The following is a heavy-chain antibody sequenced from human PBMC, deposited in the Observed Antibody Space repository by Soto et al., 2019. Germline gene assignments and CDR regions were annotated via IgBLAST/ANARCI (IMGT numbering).Heavy chain of an antibody. Sequence: GGSLRLSCAASGFTFDDYAMHWVRQAPGKGLEWVSLISGDGGSTYYADSVKGRFTISRDNSKNSLYLQMNSLRTEDTALYYCAKGMYGGSGSYYYGMDVWGQGTTVTVSS. CDR2: ISGDGGST. J-gene: IGHJ6*02. D-gene: IGHD1-26*01. V-gene: IGHV3-43*02. CDR1: GFTFDDYA. CDR3: AKGMYGGSGSYYYGMDV.